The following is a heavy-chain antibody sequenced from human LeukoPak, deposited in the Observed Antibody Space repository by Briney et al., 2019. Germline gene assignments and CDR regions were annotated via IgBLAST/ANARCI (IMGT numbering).Heavy chain of an antibody. CDR3: ARDSPEDGMDV. CDR1: GGSISSSSYY. Sequence: SETLSLTCTVSGGSISSSSYYWGWIRQPPGKGLEWIGSIYYSGSTYYNPSLKSRVTISVDTSKNQFSLKLSSVTAADTAVYYRARDSPEDGMDVWGQGTTVTVSS. J-gene: IGHJ6*02. D-gene: IGHD1-14*01. CDR2: IYYSGST. V-gene: IGHV4-39*02.